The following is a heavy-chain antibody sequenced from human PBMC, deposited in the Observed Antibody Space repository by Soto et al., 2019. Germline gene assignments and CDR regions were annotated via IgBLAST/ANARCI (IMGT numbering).Heavy chain of an antibody. J-gene: IGHJ6*02. CDR2: ISGTGYGT. CDR1: GFTFSNNA. Sequence: SLILSFAASGFTFSNNAMNWVRQAPGKGLEWVSGISGTGYGTYYADSVKGRFTISRDSSNNTLYLQMNSLRGEDTAIYYCAKARQAQSHYYYGMDVWGQGTPVTV. D-gene: IGHD6-19*01. V-gene: IGHV3-23*01. CDR3: AKARQAQSHYYYGMDV.